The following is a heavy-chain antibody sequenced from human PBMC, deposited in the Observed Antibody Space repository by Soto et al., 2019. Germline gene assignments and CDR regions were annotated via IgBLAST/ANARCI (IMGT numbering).Heavy chain of an antibody. J-gene: IGHJ4*02. CDR3: ARVHSSCYPYFDY. D-gene: IGHD6-25*01. CDR1: GFTVSSYH. V-gene: IGHV3-66*01. Sequence: EVQLVESGGGLVQPGGSLRLSCAASGFTVSSYHMSWVRQAPGKGLEWVSVIYSAGSADFADSVKGRFTISRDNSKNTLYLQMSSLRAEDTAGYYCARVHSSCYPYFDYWGQGTLATVSS. CDR2: IYSAGSA.